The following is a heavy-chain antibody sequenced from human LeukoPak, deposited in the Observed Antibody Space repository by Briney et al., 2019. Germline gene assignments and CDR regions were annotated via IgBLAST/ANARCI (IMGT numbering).Heavy chain of an antibody. CDR1: GFTFSNAW. D-gene: IGHD2-2*01. CDR3: TKDIVVVPAAPIPYNWFDP. J-gene: IGHJ5*02. V-gene: IGHV3-15*01. Sequence: GGSLRLSCAASGFTFSNAWMSWVRQAPGKGREWVGRIKSKTDGGTTDYAARVKGKFTISRDDSKNTLYLQMNSLKPEDTAVYYCTKDIVVVPAAPIPYNWFDPWGQGTLVTVPS. CDR2: IKSKTDGGTT.